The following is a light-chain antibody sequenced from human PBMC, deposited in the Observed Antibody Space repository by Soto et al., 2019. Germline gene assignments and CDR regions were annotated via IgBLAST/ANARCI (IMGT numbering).Light chain of an antibody. Sequence: DIRVTHSPSSLSASVGDRVTITCRTSQNISSHFNWYQQKPGKAPKLLIHAASSLQRGVPSSFSGSGSGTNFTLSISRLQPEDFATYFCQQSYSIPITLGQGTRLEIK. J-gene: IGKJ5*01. V-gene: IGKV1-39*01. CDR2: AAS. CDR3: QQSYSIPIT. CDR1: QNISSH.